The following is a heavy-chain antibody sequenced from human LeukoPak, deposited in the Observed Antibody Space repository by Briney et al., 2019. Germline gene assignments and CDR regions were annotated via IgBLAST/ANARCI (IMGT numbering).Heavy chain of an antibody. J-gene: IGHJ4*02. CDR1: GYTFTSYY. CDR3: ARDRPLYDSSGYYLDY. CDR2: INPSGGST. V-gene: IGHV1-46*01. Sequence: ASVNVSCKASGYTFTSYYMHWVRQAPGQGLEWMGIINPSGGSTSYAQKFQGRVTMTRDASTSTVYMELSSLRSEDTAVYYCARDRPLYDSSGYYLDYWGQGTLVTVSS. D-gene: IGHD3-22*01.